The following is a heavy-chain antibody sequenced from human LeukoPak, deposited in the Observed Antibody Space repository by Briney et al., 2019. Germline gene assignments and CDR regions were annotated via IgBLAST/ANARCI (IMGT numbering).Heavy chain of an antibody. Sequence: PSETLSLTCAVYGGSFSGYYWSWIRQPPGKGLEWIGEINHSGSTNYNPSLKSRVTISVDTSKNQFSLELSSVTAADTAVYYCARETSGYWGQGTLVTVSS. CDR1: GGSFSGYY. V-gene: IGHV4-34*01. J-gene: IGHJ4*02. CDR3: ARETSGY. CDR2: INHSGST. D-gene: IGHD3-10*01.